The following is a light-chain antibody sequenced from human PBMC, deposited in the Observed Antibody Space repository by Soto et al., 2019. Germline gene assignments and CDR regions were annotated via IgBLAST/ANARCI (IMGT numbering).Light chain of an antibody. V-gene: IGKV1-5*03. CDR1: QTINNW. CDR3: QQFNSYPWT. CDR2: RVS. J-gene: IGKJ1*01. Sequence: DIQMTQSPSTLSASVGDRVTITCRASQTINNWLAWYQHKPGKAPKFLIYRVSTLESGVPSRFVGAGSGTEFSLTISSLQPDAFGTYYCQQFNSYPWTFGQGTKVEIK.